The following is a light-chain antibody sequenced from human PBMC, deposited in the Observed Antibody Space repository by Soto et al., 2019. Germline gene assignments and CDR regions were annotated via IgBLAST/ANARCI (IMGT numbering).Light chain of an antibody. CDR3: QSYDSSLSGSWV. CDR1: SSNIGAGYD. J-gene: IGLJ3*02. Sequence: QSVLTQPPSVSGAPGQGVTISCAGGSSNIGAGYDVHWYQHLPGKPPKLLIYGNANRPSGVPDRFSASTSGTSASLAISDLQAEDEADYYCQSYDSSLSGSWVFGGGTKVTVL. V-gene: IGLV1-40*01. CDR2: GNA.